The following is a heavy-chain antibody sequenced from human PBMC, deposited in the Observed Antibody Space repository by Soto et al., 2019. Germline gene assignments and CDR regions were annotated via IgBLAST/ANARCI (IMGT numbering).Heavy chain of an antibody. Sequence: EVQLVESGGGLVQPGRSLRLSCAASGFTFDDYAMHWVRQAPGKGLEWVSGISWNSGSIGYADSVKGRFTISRDNAKNSLYLQMNSLRAEDTALYYCAKVMPYYDILTGYPVGEYYFDYWGQGTLVTVSS. V-gene: IGHV3-9*01. CDR3: AKVMPYYDILTGYPVGEYYFDY. D-gene: IGHD3-9*01. CDR1: GFTFDDYA. J-gene: IGHJ4*02. CDR2: ISWNSGSI.